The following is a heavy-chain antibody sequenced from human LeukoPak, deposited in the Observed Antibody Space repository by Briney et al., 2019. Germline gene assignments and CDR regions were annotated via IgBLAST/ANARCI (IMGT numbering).Heavy chain of an antibody. CDR3: ARQDCGGGSCYLDAFDI. D-gene: IGHD2-15*01. Sequence: GESLKISCKGSGYSFTSYWIGWVRQMPGKGLEWMGIIYPGDSDTRYSPSFQGQVTISADKSISTAYLQWSSLKASDTAMYYCARQDCGGGSCYLDAFDIWGQGTMATVSS. J-gene: IGHJ3*02. CDR2: IYPGDSDT. CDR1: GYSFTSYW. V-gene: IGHV5-51*01.